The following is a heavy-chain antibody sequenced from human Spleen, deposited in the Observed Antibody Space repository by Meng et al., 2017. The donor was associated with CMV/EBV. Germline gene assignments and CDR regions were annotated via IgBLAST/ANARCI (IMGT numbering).Heavy chain of an antibody. Sequence: GESLKISCVASGVTLGNYAMNWVRQAPGKGLEWVSGISETGGATYYVDSVKGRLTISRDNSKNTVYLQMNSLRGDDTGVYYCAKEDYNNYGGGVDSWGQGTLVTVSS. J-gene: IGHJ4*02. D-gene: IGHD4-11*01. CDR3: AKEDYNNYGGGVDS. CDR1: GVTLGNYA. V-gene: IGHV3-23*01. CDR2: ISETGGAT.